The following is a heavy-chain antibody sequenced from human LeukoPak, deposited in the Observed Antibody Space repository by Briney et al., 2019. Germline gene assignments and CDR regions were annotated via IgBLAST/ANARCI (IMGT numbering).Heavy chain of an antibody. CDR2: MNPNSGNT. D-gene: IGHD2-2*01. CDR3: AVGGVPAAHDAFDI. J-gene: IGHJ3*02. CDR1: GYTFTSYD. Sequence: GASVKVSCKASGYTFTSYDINWVRQAPGQGLEWMGWMNPNSGNTGYAQKFQGRVTITRNTSISTAYMELSSLRSEDTAVYYCAVGGVPAAHDAFDIWGQGTMVTVSS. V-gene: IGHV1-8*03.